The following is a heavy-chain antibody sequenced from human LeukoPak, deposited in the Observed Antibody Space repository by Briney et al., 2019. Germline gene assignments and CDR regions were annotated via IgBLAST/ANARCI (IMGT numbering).Heavy chain of an antibody. CDR1: GFTFTTYG. CDR2: IWNDGSAK. CDR3: AQDWAGGSSGCITY. Sequence: GMSLRLSCAASGFTFTTYGMHWVRQAPGKGLEWVAVIWNDGSAKYYADSVNGRFTISRDNSENTLYLQMNSLRVDDTATYYCAQDWAGGSSGCITYWGQGTLVTVSS. D-gene: IGHD3-22*01. V-gene: IGHV3-33*03. J-gene: IGHJ4*02.